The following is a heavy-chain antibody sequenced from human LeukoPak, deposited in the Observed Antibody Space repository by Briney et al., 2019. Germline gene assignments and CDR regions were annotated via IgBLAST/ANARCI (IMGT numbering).Heavy chain of an antibody. V-gene: IGHV3-74*01. Sequence: GGSLRLSCAASGFTFSNYWMHWVRQAPGKGLVLVSRIDSDGSSTSHADSVKGRFTTPRDNAKNSLFLQMSSLRAEDTAVYYCAREMYAGWYFAFDIWGQGTMVTVSS. J-gene: IGHJ3*02. CDR2: IDSDGSST. CDR3: AREMYAGWYFAFDI. CDR1: GFTFSNYW. D-gene: IGHD6-19*01.